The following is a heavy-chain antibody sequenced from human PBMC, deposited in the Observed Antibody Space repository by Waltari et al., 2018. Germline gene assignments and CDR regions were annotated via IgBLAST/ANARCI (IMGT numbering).Heavy chain of an antibody. D-gene: IGHD3-10*01. CDR2: VIPVLGAA. Sequence: VHLLQSGAEVKEPGSSVKVSCKLSGGTFHNSGISWVRQAPGQGLEWMGGVIPVLGAANYAQKFQGRVTISADESSGTAYMEMSGLRSGDTAIYFCAFDTSGSEDYFDFWGQGTLVTVSS. CDR3: AFDTSGSEDYFDF. V-gene: IGHV1-69*01. J-gene: IGHJ4*02. CDR1: GGTFHNSG.